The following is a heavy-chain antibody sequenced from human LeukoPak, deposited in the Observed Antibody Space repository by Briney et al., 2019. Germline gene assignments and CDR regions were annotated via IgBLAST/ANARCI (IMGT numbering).Heavy chain of an antibody. CDR1: GFTFSSYA. J-gene: IGHJ3*02. CDR2: ISGSGGST. V-gene: IGHV3-23*01. CDR3: TTEGSYDILTGYLDDAFDI. D-gene: IGHD3-9*01. Sequence: GGSLRLSCAASGFTFSSYAMSWVRQAPGKGLEWVSAISGSGGSTYYADSVKGRFTISRDNSKNTLYLQMNSLRAEDTAVYYCTTEGSYDILTGYLDDAFDIWGQGTMVTVSS.